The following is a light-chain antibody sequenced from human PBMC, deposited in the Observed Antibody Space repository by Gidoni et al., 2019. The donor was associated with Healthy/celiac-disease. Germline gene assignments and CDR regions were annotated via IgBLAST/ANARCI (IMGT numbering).Light chain of an antibody. CDR3: QQYDNRLALT. Sequence: DILTTQPSSSLSASVGDRVTITPQASQVISNYLNWYQQKPGKAPKLLIYDASNLETGVPSMFSGSRSGTDFTFTISSLQPEDIATYYCQQYDNRLALTFGGGTKVEIK. CDR2: DAS. V-gene: IGKV1-33*01. CDR1: QVISNY. J-gene: IGKJ4*01.